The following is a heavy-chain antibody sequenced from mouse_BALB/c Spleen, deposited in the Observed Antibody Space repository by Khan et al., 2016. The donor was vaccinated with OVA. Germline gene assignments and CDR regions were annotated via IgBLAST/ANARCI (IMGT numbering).Heavy chain of an antibody. V-gene: IGHV1-20*02. J-gene: IGHJ2*01. CDR2: INPHIGET. CDR3: TRIYRSDFDY. D-gene: IGHD1-1*01. CDR1: GYSFTGYF. Sequence: VQLKESGPELVRPGASVKISCKASGYSFTGYFMNWVMQSHGKSLEWIGRINPHIGETFYNQRYTDKATLTVDESVRTAHMELRRLASEVSVVYYCTRIYRSDFDYWGQGTTLTVSS.